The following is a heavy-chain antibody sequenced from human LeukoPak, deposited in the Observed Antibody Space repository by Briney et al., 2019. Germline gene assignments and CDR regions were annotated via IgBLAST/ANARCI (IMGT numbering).Heavy chain of an antibody. CDR3: ARGGDYYDSSGYYQTCPLDY. CDR1: GGTFSSYA. V-gene: IGHV1-69*05. D-gene: IGHD3-22*01. Sequence: SVKVSCKASGGTFSSYAISWVRQAPGQGLEWMGGIIPIFGTANYAQKLQGRVTMTTDTSTSTAYMELRSLRSDDTAVYYCARGGDYYDSSGYYQTCPLDYWGQGTLVTVSS. J-gene: IGHJ4*02. CDR2: IIPIFGTA.